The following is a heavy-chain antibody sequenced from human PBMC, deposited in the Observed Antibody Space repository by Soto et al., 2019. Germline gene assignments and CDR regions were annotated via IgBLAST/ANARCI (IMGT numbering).Heavy chain of an antibody. CDR2: ISSSGSTI. Sequence: GGSLRLSCAASGFTFSDYYMSWIRQAPGKGLEWVSYISSSGSTIYYADSVKGRFTISRDNAKNSLYLQMNSLRAEDTAVYYCARDYYKYYDSSGYYRSPAYWGQGTLVTVSX. CDR1: GFTFSDYY. D-gene: IGHD3-22*01. J-gene: IGHJ4*02. CDR3: ARDYYKYYDSSGYYRSPAY. V-gene: IGHV3-11*04.